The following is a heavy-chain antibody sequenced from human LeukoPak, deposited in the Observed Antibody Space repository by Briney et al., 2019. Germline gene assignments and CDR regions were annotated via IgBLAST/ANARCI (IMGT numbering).Heavy chain of an antibody. CDR1: GYTFTGYY. J-gene: IGHJ4*02. CDR2: IIPIFGTA. CDR3: ARDFTNYDSSGYYSTLAY. D-gene: IGHD3-22*01. Sequence: SVKVSCKASGYTFTGYYMHWVRQAPGQGLEWMGGIIPIFGTANYAQKFQGRVTITADESTSTAYMELSSLRSEDTAVYYCARDFTNYDSSGYYSTLAYWGQGTLVTVSS. V-gene: IGHV1-69*13.